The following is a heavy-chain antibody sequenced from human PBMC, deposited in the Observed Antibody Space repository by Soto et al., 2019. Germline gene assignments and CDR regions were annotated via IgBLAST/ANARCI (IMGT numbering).Heavy chain of an antibody. Sequence: EVQLVESGGGLVQPGGSLRLSCVASGFTFSSYDMHWVRQATGKGLEWVSAIGTAGDTYYPGSVKGRFTISRENAKNSLYLQMNSLRAGDTAVYYCARGGIAAAGHFDYWGQGTLVTVSS. D-gene: IGHD6-13*01. CDR2: IGTAGDT. CDR1: GFTFSSYD. CDR3: ARGGIAAAGHFDY. J-gene: IGHJ4*02. V-gene: IGHV3-13*04.